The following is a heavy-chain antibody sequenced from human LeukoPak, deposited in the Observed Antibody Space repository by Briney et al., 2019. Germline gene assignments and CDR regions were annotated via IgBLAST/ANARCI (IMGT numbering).Heavy chain of an antibody. CDR1: GGSISSYY. V-gene: IGHV4-59*01. Sequence: SETLSLTCTVSGGSISSYYWSWIRQPPGKGLEWIGYIYYSGSTNYNPSLKSRVTISVDTSKNQFSLKLSPVTAADTAVYYCASSDSSWSLPFDYWGQGTLVTVSS. J-gene: IGHJ4*02. D-gene: IGHD6-13*01. CDR3: ASSDSSWSLPFDY. CDR2: IYYSGST.